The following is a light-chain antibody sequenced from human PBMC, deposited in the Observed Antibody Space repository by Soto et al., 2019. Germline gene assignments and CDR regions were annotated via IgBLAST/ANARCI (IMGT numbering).Light chain of an antibody. J-gene: IGKJ4*01. CDR2: KAS. Sequence: DSQMLQAPSTLSASVGDRVTITCRASQSISSWLAWYQQKPGKAPKLLIYKASSLESGVPSRFSGSGSGTESALTISSLQPDDFATYYCQQYNSYPLTFGGGTKVDIK. CDR3: QQYNSYPLT. CDR1: QSISSW. V-gene: IGKV1-5*03.